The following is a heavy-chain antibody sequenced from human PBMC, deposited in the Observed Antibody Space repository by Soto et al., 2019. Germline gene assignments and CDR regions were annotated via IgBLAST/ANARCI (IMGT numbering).Heavy chain of an antibody. Sequence: ASVKVSCKASGYTFTSYAMHWVRQAPGQRLEWMGWINAGNGNTKYSQKFQGRVTITRDTSASTAYMELSSLRSEDTAVYYCARYISGDYVNYYYYGMDVWGQGTTVTVSS. CDR3: ARYISGDYVNYYYYGMDV. CDR2: INAGNGNT. J-gene: IGHJ6*02. V-gene: IGHV1-3*01. D-gene: IGHD4-17*01. CDR1: GYTFTSYA.